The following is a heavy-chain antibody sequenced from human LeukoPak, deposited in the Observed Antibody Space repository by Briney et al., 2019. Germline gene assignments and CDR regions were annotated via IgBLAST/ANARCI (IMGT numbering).Heavy chain of an antibody. Sequence: PGGSLRLSCAAPGFTVSSNYMSWVRRAPGKGLEWVSVIYSGGSTYYADSVKGRFTISRDNSKNTLYLQMNSLRAEDTAVYYCARDLGYSYGSQIGAFDIWGQGTMVTVSS. D-gene: IGHD5-18*01. CDR1: GFTVSSNY. V-gene: IGHV3-53*01. J-gene: IGHJ3*02. CDR3: ARDLGYSYGSQIGAFDI. CDR2: IYSGGST.